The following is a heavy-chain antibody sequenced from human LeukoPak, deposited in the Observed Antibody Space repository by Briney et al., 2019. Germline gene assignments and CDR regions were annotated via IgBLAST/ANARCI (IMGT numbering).Heavy chain of an antibody. V-gene: IGHV4-4*07. Sequence: SETLSLTCTVSACSISSYYWSWIRQPAGKGLEWIGRRYTSGSTNYNPSLKSRVTMSVDTSKNQFVVKLSAVTAEDTAVYYSARAVHHYYYYLDVWVKGTTVTVSS. CDR3: ARAVHHYYYYLDV. CDR2: RYTSGST. CDR1: ACSISSYY. J-gene: IGHJ6*03.